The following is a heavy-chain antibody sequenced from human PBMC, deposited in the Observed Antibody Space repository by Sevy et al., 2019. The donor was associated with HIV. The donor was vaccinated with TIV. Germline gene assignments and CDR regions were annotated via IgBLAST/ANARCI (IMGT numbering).Heavy chain of an antibody. CDR2: INYDGTT. Sequence: SETLSLMCSVHGGTINSYFWNWIRQPPGKGLEWIGNINYDGTTKYNPSLKSRVTMSVNTSKNQFSLRLTSVTAADTAVYYCARRVAGEPYYYGMDVWGQGTTVTVSS. V-gene: IGHV4-59*01. CDR1: GGTINSYF. D-gene: IGHD3-16*01. CDR3: ARRVAGEPYYYGMDV. J-gene: IGHJ6*02.